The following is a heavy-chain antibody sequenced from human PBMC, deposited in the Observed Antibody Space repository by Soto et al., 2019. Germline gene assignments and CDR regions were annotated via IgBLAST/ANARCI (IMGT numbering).Heavy chain of an antibody. Sequence: GAPVKVSCKASGGTFSSYAISWVRQAPGQGLEWMGGIIPIFGTANYAQKFQGRVTITADKSTSTAYMELSSLRSEDTAVYYCATTPGSIAARPDYYGMDVWGQGTTVTVS. CDR3: ATTPGSIAARPDYYGMDV. J-gene: IGHJ6*02. CDR2: IIPIFGTA. CDR1: GGTFSSYA. V-gene: IGHV1-69*06. D-gene: IGHD6-6*01.